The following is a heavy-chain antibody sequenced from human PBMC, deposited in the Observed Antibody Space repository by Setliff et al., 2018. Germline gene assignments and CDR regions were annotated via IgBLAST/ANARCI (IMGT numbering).Heavy chain of an antibody. J-gene: IGHJ6*03. CDR3: ARDKGYDSSGYYFYYYYYMDV. V-gene: IGHV1-3*01. CDR1: GYTFTDYA. Sequence: VKVSCKASGYTFTDYAMRWVRQAPGQRLEWMGWINPGNGNTKYSQKFQGRVTITRDTSASTAYMELSSLRSEDTAVYYCARDKGYDSSGYYFYYYYYMDVWGKGTTVTVSS. D-gene: IGHD3-22*01. CDR2: INPGNGNT.